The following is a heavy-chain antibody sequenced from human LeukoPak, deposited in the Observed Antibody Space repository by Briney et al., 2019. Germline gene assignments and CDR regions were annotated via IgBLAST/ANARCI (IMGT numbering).Heavy chain of an antibody. CDR2: IYYSGST. CDR1: GGSISSSIYY. J-gene: IGHJ5*02. CDR3: ARQDYDYVWGSQSWFDP. V-gene: IGHV4-39*01. D-gene: IGHD3-16*01. Sequence: PSETLSLTCTVSGGSISSSIYYWGWIRQPPGKGLEWIGSIYYSGSTYYNPSLKSRVTISVDTSKNQFSLKLSSVTAADTAVYYCARQDYDYVWGSQSWFDPWGQGALVTVSS.